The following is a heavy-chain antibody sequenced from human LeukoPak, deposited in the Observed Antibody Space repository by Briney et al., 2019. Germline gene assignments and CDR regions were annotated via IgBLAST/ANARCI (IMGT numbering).Heavy chain of an antibody. Sequence: ASVKVSCKASGYTFTGYYMHWVRQAPGRGLEWMGWINPNSGGTNYAQKFQGRVTMTRDTSITTAYMELSRLRSDDTAVYYCARVFRSITARLDFDYWGQGTLVTVSS. J-gene: IGHJ4*02. CDR2: INPNSGGT. V-gene: IGHV1-2*02. D-gene: IGHD6-6*01. CDR3: ARVFRSITARLDFDY. CDR1: GYTFTGYY.